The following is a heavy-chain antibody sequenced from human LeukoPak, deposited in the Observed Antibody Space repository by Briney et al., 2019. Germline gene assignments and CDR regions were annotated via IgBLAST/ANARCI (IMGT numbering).Heavy chain of an antibody. Sequence: GGSLRLSCAASGFTFSSYSMNWARQSPGKGLEWDSYISSSSSTISYADSVKGRFTISRDNAKNSLYLQMNSLRAEDTAVYYCARGPYCSGGSCYSDEEWGQGTLVTVSS. J-gene: IGHJ4*02. CDR3: ARGPYCSGGSCYSDEE. CDR1: GFTFSSYS. D-gene: IGHD2-15*01. CDR2: ISSSSSTI. V-gene: IGHV3-48*01.